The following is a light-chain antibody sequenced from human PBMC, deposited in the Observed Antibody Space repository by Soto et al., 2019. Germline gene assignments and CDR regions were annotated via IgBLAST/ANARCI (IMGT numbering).Light chain of an antibody. CDR3: QQYYNWPLN. J-gene: IGKJ4*01. Sequence: EIVMTPSPATLSVSPVERATLSCRASQSVSSNLAWYQQKPGQAPRLLIYRASSRTTGIPARFSGSGSGTEFTLIISSLQSEDFAVYYCQQYYNWPLNFGGGTTGDIK. CDR2: RAS. V-gene: IGKV3-15*01. CDR1: QSVSSN.